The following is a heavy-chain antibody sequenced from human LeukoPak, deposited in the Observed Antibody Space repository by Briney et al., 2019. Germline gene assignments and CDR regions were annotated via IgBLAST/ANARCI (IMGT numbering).Heavy chain of an antibody. CDR2: ISSSSTYI. V-gene: IGHV3-21*01. Sequence: GGSLRLSCAASGFTFTSHNTNWIRQAPGKGLEWVSSISSSSTYINYADSVKGRFTISGDNAQNSLYLQMNSLRPEDTAVYYCARVELEAVSYGAADFWGQGTLVTVSS. D-gene: IGHD1-26*01. CDR3: ARVELEAVSYGAADF. CDR1: GFTFTSHN. J-gene: IGHJ4*02.